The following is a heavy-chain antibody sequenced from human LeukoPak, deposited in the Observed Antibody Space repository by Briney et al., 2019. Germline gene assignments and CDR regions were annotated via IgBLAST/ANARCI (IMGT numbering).Heavy chain of an antibody. CDR3: ARERMTTVTTDYYYYMDV. D-gene: IGHD4-17*01. CDR2: INPNNGGT. Sequence: ASVKVSCKASGYTFTGYYMHWVRQAPGQGLEWMGRINPNNGGTNYAQRFQGRVTMTRDTSISTAYMELSRLRADDTAIHYCARERMTTVTTDYYYYMDVWGKGTTVTVSS. J-gene: IGHJ6*03. V-gene: IGHV1-2*06. CDR1: GYTFTGYY.